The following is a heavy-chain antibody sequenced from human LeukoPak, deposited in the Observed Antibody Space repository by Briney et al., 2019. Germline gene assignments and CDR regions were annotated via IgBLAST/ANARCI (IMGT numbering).Heavy chain of an antibody. CDR3: ARVGRMWQPLGYYFDY. CDR2: ISYDGSNG. D-gene: IGHD5-12*01. V-gene: IGHV3-30*01. J-gene: IGHJ4*02. Sequence: GSLRLSCAASGFSFSSYSVHWVRPAPGKGLEWVALISYDGSNGYYSDSVKGRSTISRDNSKSTLYLQLNSLRVEDTAVYYCARVGRMWQPLGYYFDYWGQGTLVTVSS. CDR1: GFSFSSYS.